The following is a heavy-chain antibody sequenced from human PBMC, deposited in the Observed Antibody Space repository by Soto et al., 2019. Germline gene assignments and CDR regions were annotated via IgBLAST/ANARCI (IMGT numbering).Heavy chain of an antibody. D-gene: IGHD6-6*01. CDR3: ATRDQLSSSSHLDY. V-gene: IGHV3-23*01. J-gene: IGHJ4*02. CDR2: ISGGGGST. CDR1: GFTFSSYA. Sequence: EVQLLEAGGDLVQPWGSLRLSCAASGFTFSSYAMTWVRQAPGKGLEWVSTISGGGGSTDYADSVRCRFTIARDNSKSTLYLQVNSLRAEDAALYYCATRDQLSSSSHLDYWGQGTLVIGSS.